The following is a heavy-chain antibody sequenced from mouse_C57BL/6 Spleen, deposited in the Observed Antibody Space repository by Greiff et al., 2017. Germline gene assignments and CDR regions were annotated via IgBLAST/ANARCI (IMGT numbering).Heavy chain of an antibody. D-gene: IGHD2-4*01. V-gene: IGHV1-15*01. CDR1: GYTFTDYE. J-gene: IGHJ4*01. CDR3: TRGTYDYDEGGFAMDY. CDR2: IDPETGGT. Sequence: QVQLQQSGAELVRPGASVTLSCKASGYTFTDYEMHWVKQTPVHGLEWIGAIDPETGGTAYNQKFKGKAILTADKASSTAYMERRSLPSEDSAVYYCTRGTYDYDEGGFAMDYWGQGTSVTVSS.